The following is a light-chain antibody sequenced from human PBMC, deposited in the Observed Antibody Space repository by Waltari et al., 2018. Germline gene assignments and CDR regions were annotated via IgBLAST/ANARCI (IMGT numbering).Light chain of an antibody. CDR3: QQYSTYSGT. CDR1: QTFNNW. CDR2: KAS. V-gene: IGKV1-5*03. J-gene: IGKJ2*01. Sequence: DIQLTQSPSTLSASVGDRVTLTCRASQTFNNWLAWYQQRSGKAPRLLVHKASTLHTGIPSRFSGSGSGTEFSLTISSLQPDDSATYYCQQYSTYSGTFGQGTKLEIK.